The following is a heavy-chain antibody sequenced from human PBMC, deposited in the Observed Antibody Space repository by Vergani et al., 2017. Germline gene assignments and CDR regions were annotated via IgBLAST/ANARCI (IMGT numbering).Heavy chain of an antibody. J-gene: IGHJ4*02. CDR1: GGSISSGGYS. D-gene: IGHD3-10*02. Sequence: QLQLQESGSGLVKPSQTLSLTCAVSGGSISSGGYSWSWIRQPPGKGLEWIGYIYHSGRTYYNPSLKSRVTIAVDTSKNQFSLKLSSVTAADTAVYYCARLFATSPASDYWGQGTLVTVAS. CDR2: IYHSGRT. V-gene: IGHV4-30-2*01. CDR3: ARLFATSPASDY.